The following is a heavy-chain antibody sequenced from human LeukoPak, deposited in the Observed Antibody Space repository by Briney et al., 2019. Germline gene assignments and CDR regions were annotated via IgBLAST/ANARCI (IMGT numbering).Heavy chain of an antibody. D-gene: IGHD4-17*01. CDR2: ISWNSGSI. J-gene: IGHJ3*02. Sequence: GRSLRLSCAASGFTFDDYAMHWVRQAPGKGLEWVSGISWNSGSIGYADSVKGRFTISRDNAKNSLYLQMNSLRAEDTALYYCAKDRRMTTVTVSAFDIWGQGTMVTVSS. CDR3: AKDRRMTTVTVSAFDI. CDR1: GFTFDDYA. V-gene: IGHV3-9*01.